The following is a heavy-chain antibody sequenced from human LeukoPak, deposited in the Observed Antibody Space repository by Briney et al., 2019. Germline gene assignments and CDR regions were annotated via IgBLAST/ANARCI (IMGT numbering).Heavy chain of an antibody. D-gene: IGHD6-13*01. CDR2: INAGNGNT. J-gene: IGHJ6*02. CDR1: GYTFTSYA. CDR3: ARDYSSSWYVPYYYYGMDV. Sequence: ASVKVSCKASGYTFTSYAMHWVRQAPGQRLEWMGWINAGNGNTKYSQKFQGRVTITRDTSAGTAYMELSSLRSDDTAVYYCARDYSSSWYVPYYYYGMDVWGQGTTVTVSS. V-gene: IGHV1-3*01.